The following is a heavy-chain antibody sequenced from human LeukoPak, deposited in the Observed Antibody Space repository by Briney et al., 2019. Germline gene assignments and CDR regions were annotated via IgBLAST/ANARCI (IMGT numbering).Heavy chain of an antibody. Sequence: PGGSLRLYCAASGFTFSSYEMNWVRQAPGKGLEWVSYISSSGSTIYYADSVKGRFTISRDNAKNSLYLQMNSRRAEDTAVYYCAELGITMIGGVWGKGTTVTISS. CDR3: AELGITMIGGV. J-gene: IGHJ6*04. CDR2: ISSSGSTI. CDR1: GFTFSSYE. D-gene: IGHD3-10*02. V-gene: IGHV3-48*03.